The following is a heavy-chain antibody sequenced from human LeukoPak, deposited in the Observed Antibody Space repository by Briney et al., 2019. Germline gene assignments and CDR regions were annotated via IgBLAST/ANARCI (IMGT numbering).Heavy chain of an antibody. J-gene: IGHJ4*02. CDR3: ARTHDSSGYYYDPEYYFDY. V-gene: IGHV4-59*01. CDR2: IYYSGST. CDR1: GGSISSYY. Sequence: SETLSLTCTVSGGSISSYYWSWIRQPAGKGLEWIGYIYYSGSTNYNPSLKSRVTISVDTSKNQFSLKLSSVTAADTAVYYCARTHDSSGYYYDPEYYFDYWGQGTLVTVSS. D-gene: IGHD3-22*01.